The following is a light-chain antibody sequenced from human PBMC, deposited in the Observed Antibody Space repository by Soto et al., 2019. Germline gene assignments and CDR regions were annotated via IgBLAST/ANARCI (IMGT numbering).Light chain of an antibody. J-gene: IGLJ2*01. CDR1: SSNIGAGYD. V-gene: IGLV1-40*01. CDR2: GNS. CDR3: QSYDSSLSGSV. Sequence: QSVLTQPPSVSGASGQRVTISCTGSSSNIGAGYDVHWYQQLPGTAPKLLIYGNSNRPSWVPDRFSGSKSGTSASLAITGLQAEDEADYYCQSYDSSLSGSVFGGGTKVTVL.